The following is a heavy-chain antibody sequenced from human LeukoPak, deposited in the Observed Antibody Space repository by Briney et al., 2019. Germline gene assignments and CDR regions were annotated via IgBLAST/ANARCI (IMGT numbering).Heavy chain of an antibody. D-gene: IGHD3-22*01. CDR3: ARVPANYYDSSGYNNMDV. CDR2: IIPIFGTA. J-gene: IGHJ6*03. Sequence: ASVKVSCKASGGTFSSYAISWERQAPGQGLEWMGGIIPIFGTANYAQKFQGRVTITTDESTSTAYMELSSLRSEDTAVYYCARVPANYYDSSGYNNMDVWGKGTTVTVSS. V-gene: IGHV1-69*05. CDR1: GGTFSSYA.